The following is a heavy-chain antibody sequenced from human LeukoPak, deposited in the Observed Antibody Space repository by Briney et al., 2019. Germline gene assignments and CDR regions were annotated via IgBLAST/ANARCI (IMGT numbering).Heavy chain of an antibody. Sequence: SETLSLTCTVSGGAISSGDYYWSWIRQPPGKGLEWIGYTYYSGRTYYNPSLKSRATISVDTSKNQFSLKLTSVTAADTAVYYCARESTGGSLEIDYWGQGTLVTVSS. CDR1: GGAISSGDYY. J-gene: IGHJ4*02. CDR2: TYYSGRT. V-gene: IGHV4-30-4*01. D-gene: IGHD2-8*02. CDR3: ARESTGGSLEIDY.